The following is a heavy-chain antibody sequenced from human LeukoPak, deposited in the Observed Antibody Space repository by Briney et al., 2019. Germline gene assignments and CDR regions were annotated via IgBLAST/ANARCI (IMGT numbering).Heavy chain of an antibody. CDR3: ARVTLSAYDGDY. D-gene: IGHD5-12*01. CDR2: INPISGVP. CDR1: GGTFHNSA. Sequence: ASVKVSCKASGGTFHNSAISWLGQAPGQGLEGMGWINPISGVPNHAQKSKGRFTMTRDTSISTAYMELFRLTSDDTAVYYCARVTLSAYDGDYLGQGTLVTVSS. J-gene: IGHJ4*02. V-gene: IGHV1-2*02.